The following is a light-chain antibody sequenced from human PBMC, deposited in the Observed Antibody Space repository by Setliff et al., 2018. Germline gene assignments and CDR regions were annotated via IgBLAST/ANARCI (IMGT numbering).Light chain of an antibody. Sequence: QSALTQPASVSGSPGQLITISCTGTSSDIGGYNYVSWYQQHPGKAPKFMIYEVSNRPSGVSNRFSGSKSGNTASLTISGLQAEDEADYYCSSYTSSGTDVFGSGTKV. J-gene: IGLJ1*01. V-gene: IGLV2-14*01. CDR1: SSDIGGYNY. CDR2: EVS. CDR3: SSYTSSGTDV.